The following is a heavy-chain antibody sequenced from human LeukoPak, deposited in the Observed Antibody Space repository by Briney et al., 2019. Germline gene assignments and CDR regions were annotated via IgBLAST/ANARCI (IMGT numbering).Heavy chain of an antibody. CDR2: INGRGEET. J-gene: IGHJ4*02. D-gene: IGHD2-15*01. CDR1: GFAFNSYF. Sequence: GGSLRLSCTASGFAFNSYFMTWARQAPGTGLEWISGINGRGEETHYADSVKGRFTISRDNSKSTVYLQLSSLRADDTAVYYCACHCSGSRCSDHDYWGQGTVVTVSS. CDR3: ACHCSGSRCSDHDY. V-gene: IGHV3-23*01.